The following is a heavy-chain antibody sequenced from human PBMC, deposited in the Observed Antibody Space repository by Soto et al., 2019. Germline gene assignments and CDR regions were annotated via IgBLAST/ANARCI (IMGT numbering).Heavy chain of an antibody. CDR2: IYYSGST. D-gene: IGHD3-3*01. V-gene: IGHV4-39*01. Sequence: PSETLSLTCTFSVVSISSSSYYCGWMRQPPGKGLEWIGSIYYSGSTYYNPSLKSRVTISVDTSKNQFSLKLSSVTAADTAVYYCARRGYEFWSGYYSYGMDVWGQGTTVTVSS. CDR1: VVSISSSSYY. CDR3: ARRGYEFWSGYYSYGMDV. J-gene: IGHJ6*02.